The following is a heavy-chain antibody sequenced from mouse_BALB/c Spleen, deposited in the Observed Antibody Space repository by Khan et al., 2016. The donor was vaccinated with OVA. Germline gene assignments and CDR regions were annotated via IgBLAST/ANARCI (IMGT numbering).Heavy chain of an antibody. CDR2: IYYSGSI. J-gene: IGHJ4*01. V-gene: IGHV3-1*02. D-gene: IGHD2-1*01. CDR3: ARDGNDMDY. Sequence: EVQLQESGPDLVKPSQSLSLTCTVTGYSITSGYSWHWIRQFPGSKLEWMAYIYYSGSINYNPSFKSRISITRDTSKNQFFLQLNSVTTDDTATYYCARDGNDMDYWGQGTAVTVSS. CDR1: GYSITSGYS.